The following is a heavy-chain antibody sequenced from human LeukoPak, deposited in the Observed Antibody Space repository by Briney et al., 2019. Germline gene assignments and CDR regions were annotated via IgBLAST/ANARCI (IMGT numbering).Heavy chain of an antibody. CDR2: ISGSGGST. J-gene: IGHJ5*02. Sequence: GGSLRLSCAASGFTFSSYATSWVRQAPRKGLEWVSAISGSGGSTYYADSVKGRFTISRDNSKNTLYLQMNSLRAEDTAVYYCAKEGSRYTPRGWFDPWGQGTLVTVSS. D-gene: IGHD3-16*02. CDR1: GFTFSSYA. CDR3: AKEGSRYTPRGWFDP. V-gene: IGHV3-23*01.